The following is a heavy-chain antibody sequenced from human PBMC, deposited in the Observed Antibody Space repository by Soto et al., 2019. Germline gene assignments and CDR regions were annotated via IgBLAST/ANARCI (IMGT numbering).Heavy chain of an antibody. CDR1: GYTFTSYD. Sequence: ASVKVSCKASGYTFTSYDINWVRQATGQGLEWMGWMNPNSGNTGYAQKFQGRVTMTRNTSISTAYMELSSLRSEDTAVYYCARGVQGTRQDAFAIWGQGTMVTVSS. CDR2: MNPNSGNT. V-gene: IGHV1-8*01. CDR3: ARGVQGTRQDAFAI. D-gene: IGHD3-10*01. J-gene: IGHJ3*02.